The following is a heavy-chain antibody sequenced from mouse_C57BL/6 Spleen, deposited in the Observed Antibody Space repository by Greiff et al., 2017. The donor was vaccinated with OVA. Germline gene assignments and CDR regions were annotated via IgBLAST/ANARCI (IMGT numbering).Heavy chain of an antibody. CDR1: GYTFTSYW. CDR3: ARHGNYVPLYAMDY. J-gene: IGHJ4*01. Sequence: QVQLQQPGAELVKPGASVKLSCKASGYTFTSYWMHWVKQRPGQGLEWIGMIHPNSGSTNYNEKFKSKATLTVDKSSSTAYMQLSSLTSEDSAVYYCARHGNYVPLYAMDYWGQGTSVTVSS. CDR2: IHPNSGST. V-gene: IGHV1-64*01. D-gene: IGHD2-1*01.